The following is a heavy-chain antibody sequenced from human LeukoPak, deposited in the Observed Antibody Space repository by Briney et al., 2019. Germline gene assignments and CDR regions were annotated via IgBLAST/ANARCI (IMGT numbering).Heavy chain of an antibody. CDR2: IKQDGSEK. Sequence: PGGSLRLSCAASGFTFSSYWMSWVRQAPGKGLEWVANIKQDGSEKYYVDSVKGRFTISRDNAKNSLYLQMNSLRAEDTAVYYCARVSGSGSYSSMNYYYYYMDVWGKGTTVTVSS. CDR3: ARVSGSGSYSSMNYYYYYMDV. V-gene: IGHV3-7*01. D-gene: IGHD3-10*01. CDR1: GFTFSSYW. J-gene: IGHJ6*03.